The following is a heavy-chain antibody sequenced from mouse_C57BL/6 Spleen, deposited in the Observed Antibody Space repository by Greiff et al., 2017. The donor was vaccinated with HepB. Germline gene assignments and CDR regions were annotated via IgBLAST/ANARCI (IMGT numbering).Heavy chain of an antibody. V-gene: IGHV3-6*01. J-gene: IGHJ3*01. Sequence: EVQRVESGPGLVKPSQSLSLTCSVTGYSITSGYYWNWIRQFPGNKLEWMGYISYDGSNNYNPSLKNRISITRDTSKNQFFLKLNSVTTEDTATYYCAIYYDYDGRFAYWGQGTLVTVSA. D-gene: IGHD2-4*01. CDR2: ISYDGSN. CDR3: AIYYDYDGRFAY. CDR1: GYSITSGYY.